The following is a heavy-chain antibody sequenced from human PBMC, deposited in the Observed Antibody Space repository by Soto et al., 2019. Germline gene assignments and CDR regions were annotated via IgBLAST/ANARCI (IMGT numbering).Heavy chain of an antibody. CDR1: GGSIRKFY. Sequence: AETLALTFTVSGGSIRKFYWSWIRQPPGKGLELIGYIYYSGSINYNPSLKSRVTISVDTSKNQFSLKLSSVTTADTAVYYCAGIVMTAWVFGYWGQGTMVTVSS. D-gene: IGHD2-21*02. V-gene: IGHV4-59*01. J-gene: IGHJ4*02. CDR2: IYYSGSI. CDR3: AGIVMTAWVFGY.